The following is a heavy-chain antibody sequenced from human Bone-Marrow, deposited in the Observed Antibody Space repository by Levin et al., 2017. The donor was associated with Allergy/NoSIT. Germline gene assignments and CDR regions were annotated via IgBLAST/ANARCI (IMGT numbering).Heavy chain of an antibody. CDR2: IFTSGTT. CDR1: GGSISSSDTYH. J-gene: IGHJ5*02. V-gene: IGHV4-61*02. Sequence: TSETLSLTCTVSGGSISSSDTYHWSWIRQPAGKGLHWIGRIFTSGTTNYDPSLKSRVTISLDTSKNQFSLNLSSVTAADTAVYYCAREVAGLGWFDPWGQGTLVTVSS. D-gene: IGHD5-12*01. CDR3: AREVAGLGWFDP.